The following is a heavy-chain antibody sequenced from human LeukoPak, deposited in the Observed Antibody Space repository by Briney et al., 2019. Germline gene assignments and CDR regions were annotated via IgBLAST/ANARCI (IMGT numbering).Heavy chain of an antibody. D-gene: IGHD6-13*01. V-gene: IGHV3-30*02. CDR1: GFTFSSYG. CDR3: AKVGYSSSWRRDYYYYMDV. CDR2: IRYDGSNK. J-gene: IGHJ6*03. Sequence: GGSLRLSCAASGFTFSSYGMHWVRQAPGKGLEWVAFIRYDGSNKYYADSVKGRFTISRDNSKNTLYLQMNSLRAEDTAVYYCAKVGYSSSWRRDYYYYMDVWGKGTTVTVSS.